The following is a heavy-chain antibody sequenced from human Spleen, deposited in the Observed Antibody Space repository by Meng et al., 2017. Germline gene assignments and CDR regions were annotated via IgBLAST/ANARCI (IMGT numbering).Heavy chain of an antibody. Sequence: GESLKISCAVSGVSFSGSDIHWVRQASGKGLEWVGRIETKPNSYATSYAASVRGRFTISRDDSKNTAYLQMNSLKTEDTAVYYCSGHIDYWGQGTLVTVSS. CDR3: SGHIDY. CDR2: IETKPNSYAT. V-gene: IGHV3-73*01. J-gene: IGHJ4*02. CDR1: GVSFSGSD.